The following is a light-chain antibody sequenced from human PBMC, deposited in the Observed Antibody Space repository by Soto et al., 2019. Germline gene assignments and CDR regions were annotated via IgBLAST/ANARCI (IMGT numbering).Light chain of an antibody. CDR3: SAWDGSLNGDV. CDR1: SSNIGSNV. CDR2: RDD. J-gene: IGLJ1*01. V-gene: IGLV1-44*01. Sequence: QAVVTQPPSASGTPGQRVIISCSGSSSNIGSNVVNWYQQLPGTAPRLLIYRDDQRPSGVTDRFSGSRSGTTASLAISGLQSEDEAHYYCSAWDGSLNGDVFGTGTKLTVL.